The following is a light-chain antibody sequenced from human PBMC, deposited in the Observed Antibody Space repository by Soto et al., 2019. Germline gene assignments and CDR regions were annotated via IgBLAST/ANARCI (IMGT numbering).Light chain of an antibody. Sequence: EIVMTQSPATLSVSPGERATLSCRASRNINRKLAWYQQKPGQAPRLLISGASTRATGIPARFSGSGSGTEFTLTISSLKSEDFAVSYCQQYYDYPPLIFGGGTKVEIK. CDR1: RNINRK. CDR3: QQYYDYPPLI. CDR2: GAS. V-gene: IGKV3-15*01. J-gene: IGKJ4*01.